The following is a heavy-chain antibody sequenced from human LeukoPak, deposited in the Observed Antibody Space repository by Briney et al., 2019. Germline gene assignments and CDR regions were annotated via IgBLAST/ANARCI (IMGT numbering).Heavy chain of an antibody. J-gene: IGHJ4*02. Sequence: GGSLRLSCVASGFTFSTSAMSWVRQAPGKGLDWVSAISGSGGKTYYADSVKGRFTISRDNSQSTLYLYMNTLRADDTAVYYCGKEMTSMVTVEYWGQGTLVTVSS. D-gene: IGHD5-18*01. CDR2: ISGSGGKT. V-gene: IGHV3-23*01. CDR3: GKEMTSMVTVEY. CDR1: GFTFSTSA.